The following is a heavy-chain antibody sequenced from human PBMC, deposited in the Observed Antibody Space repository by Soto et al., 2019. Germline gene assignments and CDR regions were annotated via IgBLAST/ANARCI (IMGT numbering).Heavy chain of an antibody. CDR3: ARRRCLGVRCYEGNWLDP. D-gene: IGHD2-8*01. CDR2: IYYSGST. J-gene: IGHJ5*02. CDR1: GGSISSSSYH. V-gene: IGHV4-39*01. Sequence: SETLSLTCTVSGGSISSSSYHWGWIRQPPGKGLEWIGSIYYSGSTYYNPSLKSRVTISVDTSKNQFSLKLSSVTAADTAVYYCARRRCLGVRCYEGNWLDPWGQG.